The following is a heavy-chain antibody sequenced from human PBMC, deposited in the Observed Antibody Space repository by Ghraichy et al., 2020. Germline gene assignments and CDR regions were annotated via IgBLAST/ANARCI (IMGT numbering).Heavy chain of an antibody. CDR3: AKDYGVNDY. CDR1: GFTFSSYW. CDR2: IKRYGSER. Sequence: GGSLRLSCVGSGFTFSSYWMSWVRQAPGKGLEWVANIKRYGSERYYVDSVKGRFTISRDNARNSVYLQMNSLRVEDTAVYYCAKDYGVNDYWGQGTLVTVSS. J-gene: IGHJ4*02. V-gene: IGHV3-7*01. D-gene: IGHD4-17*01.